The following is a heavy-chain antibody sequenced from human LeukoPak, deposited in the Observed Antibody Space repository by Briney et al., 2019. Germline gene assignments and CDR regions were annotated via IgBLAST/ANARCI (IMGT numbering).Heavy chain of an antibody. CDR2: ISGSGSST. CDR3: AKSANDYCCSTICYKFDY. V-gene: IGHV3-23*01. Sequence: GGSLRLSCAASGFTFSRYAMSWVRQAPGKGLEWVSAISGSGSSTYYADSVKGRFTISRDNSKNTLSLQMNSLRAEDTAVYFCAKSANDYCCSTICYKFDYWGQGTLVTVSS. J-gene: IGHJ4*02. D-gene: IGHD2-2*02. CDR1: GFTFSRYA.